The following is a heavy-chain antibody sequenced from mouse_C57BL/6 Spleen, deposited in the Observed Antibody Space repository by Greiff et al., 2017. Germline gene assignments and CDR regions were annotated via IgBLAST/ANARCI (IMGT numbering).Heavy chain of an antibody. J-gene: IGHJ4*01. CDR2: IYPGSGST. V-gene: IGHV1-55*01. D-gene: IGHD1-1*01. Sequence: QVQLQQPGAELVKPGASVKMSCKASGYTFTSYWITWVKQRPGQGLEWIGDIYPGSGSTNYNEKFKSKATLTVDTSSSTAYMQLSSLTSEDSAVYYCAREGITTVVYYYAMDYWSQGTSVTVSS. CDR1: GYTFTSYW. CDR3: AREGITTVVYYYAMDY.